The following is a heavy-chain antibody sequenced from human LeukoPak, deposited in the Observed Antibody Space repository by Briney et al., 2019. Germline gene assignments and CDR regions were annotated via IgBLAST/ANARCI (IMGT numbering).Heavy chain of an antibody. CDR1: EFIVSINY. CDR3: ARVGEMATIFSSYFDY. J-gene: IGHJ4*02. V-gene: IGHV3-21*01. Sequence: GGSLRLSCAASEFIVSINYMTWVRQAPGKGLEWVSSISSSSSYIYYADSVKGRFTISRDNAKNSLYLQMNSLRAEDTAVYYCARVGEMATIFSSYFDYWGQGTLVTVSS. CDR2: ISSSSSYI. D-gene: IGHD5-24*01.